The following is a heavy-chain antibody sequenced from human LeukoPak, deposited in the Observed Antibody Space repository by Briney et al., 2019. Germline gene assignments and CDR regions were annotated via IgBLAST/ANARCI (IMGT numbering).Heavy chain of an antibody. D-gene: IGHD6-13*01. CDR3: ARGIAARGYYYYYMDV. Sequence: ASVKVSCKASGFTFTSYGISWVRQAPGQGLEWMGWISAYNGNTNYAQRLQGRVIMTTDTSTSTAYMELRSLRSDDTAVYYCARGIAARGYYYYYMDVWGKGTTVTVSS. J-gene: IGHJ6*03. V-gene: IGHV1-18*01. CDR2: ISAYNGNT. CDR1: GFTFTSYG.